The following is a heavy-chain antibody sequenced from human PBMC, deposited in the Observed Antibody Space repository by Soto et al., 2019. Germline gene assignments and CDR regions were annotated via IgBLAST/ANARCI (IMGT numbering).Heavy chain of an antibody. Sequence: SLTCTVSGGSISSSSYYWGWIRQPPGKGLEWIGSIYYSGYTYYNPSLKSRVTISVDTSKNQFSLKLSSVTAADTAVYYCARHNGPLYVGYYNDMDVGAQGTRVPVSS. V-gene: IGHV4-39*01. CDR1: GGSISSSSYY. D-gene: IGHD3-16*01. CDR2: IYYSGYT. CDR3: ARHNGPLYVGYYNDMDV. J-gene: IGHJ6*02.